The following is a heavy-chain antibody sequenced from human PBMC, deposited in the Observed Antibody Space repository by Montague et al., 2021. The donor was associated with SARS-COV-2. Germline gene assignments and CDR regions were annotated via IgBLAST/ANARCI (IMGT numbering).Heavy chain of an antibody. CDR2: VYYSGYT. D-gene: IGHD4-17*01. J-gene: IGHJ4*02. Sequence: SETLSLTCTVSGDSVSNSDHYWGWHRQPPGKGLEWLGIVYYSGYTYYNPSVKGRVTISIDAFKNPFSLKFNSLTATDTAIYHCARRRLREDYFDFWGQGTLLTVSS. CDR3: ARRRLREDYFDF. V-gene: IGHV4-39*01. CDR1: GDSVSNSDHY.